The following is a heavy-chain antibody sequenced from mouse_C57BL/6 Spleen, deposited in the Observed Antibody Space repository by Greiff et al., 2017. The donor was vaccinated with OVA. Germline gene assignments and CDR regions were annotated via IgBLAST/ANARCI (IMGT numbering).Heavy chain of an antibody. Sequence: VMLVESGGGLVKPGGSLKLSCAASGFTFSDYGMHWVRQAPEKGLEWVAYISSGSSTIYYADTVKGRFTISRDNAKNTRFLQMTSLRSEDTAMYYCANDGYYYAMDYWGQGTSVTVSS. CDR1: GFTFSDYG. CDR2: ISSGSSTI. D-gene: IGHD2-3*01. V-gene: IGHV5-17*01. CDR3: ANDGYYYAMDY. J-gene: IGHJ4*01.